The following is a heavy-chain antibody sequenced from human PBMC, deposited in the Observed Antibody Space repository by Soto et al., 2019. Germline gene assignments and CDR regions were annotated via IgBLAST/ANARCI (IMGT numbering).Heavy chain of an antibody. D-gene: IGHD3-22*01. J-gene: IGHJ4*02. CDR1: GVSIGGYY. V-gene: IGHV4-59*08. Sequence: SETLSLTCTVSGVSIGGYYWSWIRQPPGRGLEWIGYIYSSGITNYNPSLKSRVTISVDTSKNQFSLKLSSVTAADTAVYYCARRYFYDTSGYYMDYFDSWGQGTLVTVSS. CDR3: ARRYFYDTSGYYMDYFDS. CDR2: IYSSGIT.